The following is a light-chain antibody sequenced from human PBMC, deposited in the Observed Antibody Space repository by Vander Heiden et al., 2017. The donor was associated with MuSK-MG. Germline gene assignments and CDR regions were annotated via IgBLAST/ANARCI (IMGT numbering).Light chain of an antibody. J-gene: IGLJ2*01. CDR1: SSDVGGYNY. CDR2: DVS. Sequence: QSALPQPRSVSGSPGQSVTISCTGTSSDVGGYNYVSWYQQHPGKAPKLMIYDVSKRPSGVPDRFSGSKSGNTASLTISGLQAEDEADYYCCSYAGSYTVVFGGGTKLTVL. CDR3: CSYAGSYTVV. V-gene: IGLV2-11*01.